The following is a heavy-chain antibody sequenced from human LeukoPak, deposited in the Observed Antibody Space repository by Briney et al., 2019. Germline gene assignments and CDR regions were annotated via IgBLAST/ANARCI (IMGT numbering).Heavy chain of an antibody. CDR1: GYRFNNYW. CDR2: IYPGDSDT. Sequence: GESLKISCKGSGYRFNNYWIGWVRQMPGKGPEWMGIIYPGDSDTRYSPSFQGQVTISADKSISTAYLQWSSLKASDTAMYYCARNSIVGATQSPFDIWGQGTVVTVSS. J-gene: IGHJ3*02. CDR3: ARNSIVGATQSPFDI. D-gene: IGHD1-26*01. V-gene: IGHV5-51*01.